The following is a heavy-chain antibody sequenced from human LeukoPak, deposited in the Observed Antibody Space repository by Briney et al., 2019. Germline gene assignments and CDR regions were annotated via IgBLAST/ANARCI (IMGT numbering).Heavy chain of an antibody. J-gene: IGHJ5*02. V-gene: IGHV1-3*01. CDR3: ARDLGYCTGGTCYPNWFDP. CDR1: GYTFTSYA. Sequence: ASVKVSCKASGYTFTSYAMHWVRQAPGQRLEWLGGINAGSDNTKYSQKFQGRVTITRDTSANTAYMALNSLRSEDPAVYYCARDLGYCTGGTCYPNWFDPWGEGTLVTVSS. D-gene: IGHD2-15*01. CDR2: INAGSDNT.